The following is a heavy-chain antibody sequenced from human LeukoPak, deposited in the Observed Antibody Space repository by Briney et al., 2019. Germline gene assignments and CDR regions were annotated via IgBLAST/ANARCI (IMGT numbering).Heavy chain of an antibody. D-gene: IGHD5-24*01. CDR3: AKARRDGYNYLHY. J-gene: IGHJ4*02. V-gene: IGHV3-23*01. CDR1: GFTFSSYA. Sequence: GGSLRPSCAASGFTFSSYAMSWVRQAPGKGLEWVSAISGSGGSTYYADSVKGRFTISRDNSKNTLYLQMNSLRAEDTAVYYCAKARRDGYNYLHYWGQGTLVTVSS. CDR2: ISGSGGST.